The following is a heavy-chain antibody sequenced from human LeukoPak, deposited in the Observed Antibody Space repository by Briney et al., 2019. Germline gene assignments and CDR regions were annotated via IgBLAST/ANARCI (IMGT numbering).Heavy chain of an antibody. D-gene: IGHD3-10*01. CDR1: GYTFTSYG. Sequence: GASVKVSCKASGYTFTSYGISWVRQAPGQGLEWMGGIIPIFGTANYAQKFQGRVTITADESTSTAYMELSSLRSEDTAVYYCARDLSSVRGVNWLDPWGQGTLVTVSS. J-gene: IGHJ5*02. CDR3: ARDLSSVRGVNWLDP. CDR2: IIPIFGTA. V-gene: IGHV1-69*13.